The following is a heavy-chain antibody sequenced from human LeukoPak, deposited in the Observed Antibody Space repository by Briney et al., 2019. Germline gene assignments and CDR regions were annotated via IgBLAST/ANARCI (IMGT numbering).Heavy chain of an antibody. J-gene: IGHJ4*02. V-gene: IGHV2-5*02. Sequence: ASGPTLVNPTQTLTLTCTFSGFSLNTRGVGVGWIRQPPGRALEWLALIYWDDDRRYSPSPKSRLTITKDTSKNQVVLTMTNMDPVDTATYFCAHRKNYYDSSVFDNWGQGTLVTVSS. CDR3: AHRKNYYDSSVFDN. D-gene: IGHD3-22*01. CDR1: GFSLNTRGVG. CDR2: IYWDDDR.